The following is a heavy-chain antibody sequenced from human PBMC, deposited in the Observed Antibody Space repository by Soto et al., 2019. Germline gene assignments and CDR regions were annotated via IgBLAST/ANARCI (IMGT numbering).Heavy chain of an antibody. D-gene: IGHD3-3*01. CDR3: GREVRKWLLFYCCGMDI. J-gene: IGHJ6*02. V-gene: IGHV3-30*04. Sequence: GGSLRLSCAASGFNISSYAMNWVRQAPGKGLEWVADISYDGRNKYNPDSAKGRFTSYRDDSKNTLYLQMHSRRAEDTAIYYCGREVRKWLLFYCCGMDIWGQGTTVTVSS. CDR1: GFNISSYA. CDR2: ISYDGRNK.